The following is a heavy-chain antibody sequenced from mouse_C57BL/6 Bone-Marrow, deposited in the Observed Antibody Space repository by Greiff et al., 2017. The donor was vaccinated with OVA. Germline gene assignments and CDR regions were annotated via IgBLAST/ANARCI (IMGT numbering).Heavy chain of an antibody. CDR2: ISDGGSYT. CDR1: GFTFSSYA. D-gene: IGHD1-1*01. Sequence: EVNLVESGGGLVKPGGSLKLSCAASGFTFSSYAMSWVRQTPEKRLEWVATISDGGSYTYYPDNVKGRFTISRDNAKNNLYLQMSHLKSEDTAMYYCAREGDYYGSTSWFAYWGQGTLVTVSA. V-gene: IGHV5-4*01. J-gene: IGHJ3*01. CDR3: AREGDYYGSTSWFAY.